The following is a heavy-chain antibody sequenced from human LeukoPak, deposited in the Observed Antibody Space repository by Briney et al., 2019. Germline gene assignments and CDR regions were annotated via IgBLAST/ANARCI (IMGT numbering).Heavy chain of an antibody. D-gene: IGHD4-11*01. J-gene: IGHJ4*02. V-gene: IGHV3-74*01. CDR3: VSVTVTID. CDR1: GFTFSSYW. Sequence: PGGSLRLSCAASGFTFSSYWMHWVRQAPRKGLVWVSRINSDGSSTSYADSVKGRFTISRDNAKNTLYLQMNSLRAEDTAVYYCVSVTVTIDWGQGTLVTVSS. CDR2: INSDGSST.